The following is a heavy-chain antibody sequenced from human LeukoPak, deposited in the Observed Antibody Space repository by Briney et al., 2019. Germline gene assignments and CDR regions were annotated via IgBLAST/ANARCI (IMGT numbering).Heavy chain of an antibody. CDR2: ISGSGGNT. Sequence: PGGSLRLSCAASGFTFNNFAMSWVRQAPGMGLEWVSGISGSGGNTHYADSVKGRFTISRDNSKNMLYLQMNSLRAEDTAVYYCAKGLRGSSYDYWGQGTLVTVSS. CDR1: GFTFNNFA. J-gene: IGHJ4*02. V-gene: IGHV3-23*01. D-gene: IGHD6-13*01. CDR3: AKGLRGSSYDY.